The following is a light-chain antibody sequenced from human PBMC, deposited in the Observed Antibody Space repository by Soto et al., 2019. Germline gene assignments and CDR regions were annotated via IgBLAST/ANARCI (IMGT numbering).Light chain of an antibody. CDR2: LGF. Sequence: EIVMTQSPPSLTVTPGEPASISCSSRQSLLNSNGNIFLDWYLQKPGQSPQLLIYLGFNRASGVPDRVSGSAAGTDCTLKIIRVDAEDAVVYYCMQALQPPYPVGQGTKQEI. CDR3: MQALQPPYP. CDR1: QSLLNSNGNIF. J-gene: IGKJ2*01. V-gene: IGKV2-28*01.